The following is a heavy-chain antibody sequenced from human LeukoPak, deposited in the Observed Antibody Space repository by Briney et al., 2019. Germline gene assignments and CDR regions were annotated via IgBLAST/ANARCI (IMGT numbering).Heavy chain of an antibody. CDR3: ARTLRFLEWFDY. D-gene: IGHD3-3*01. Sequence: PSETLSLTCTVSGGSISSGGYYWSWIRQHPGKGLEWIGYIYYSGSTYYNPSLKSRVTISVDTPKNQFSLKLSSVTAADTAVYYCARTLRFLEWFDYWGQGTLVTVSS. CDR1: GGSISSGGYY. J-gene: IGHJ4*02. V-gene: IGHV4-31*03. CDR2: IYYSGST.